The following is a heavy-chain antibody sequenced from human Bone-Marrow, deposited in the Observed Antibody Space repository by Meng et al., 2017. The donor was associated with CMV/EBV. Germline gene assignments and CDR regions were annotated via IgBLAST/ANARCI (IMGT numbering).Heavy chain of an antibody. J-gene: IGHJ6*02. CDR3: ARTLRHSNYGYYYGMDV. V-gene: IGHV3-48*03. D-gene: IGHD4-11*01. CDR1: GFTFSSYE. CDR2: ISSSGSTI. Sequence: GESLKISCAASGFTFSSYEMNWVRQAPGKGLEWVSYISSSGSTIYYADSVKGRFTISRDNAKNSLYLQMNSLRAEDTAVYYCARTLRHSNYGYYYGMDVWCQGTTVTVSS.